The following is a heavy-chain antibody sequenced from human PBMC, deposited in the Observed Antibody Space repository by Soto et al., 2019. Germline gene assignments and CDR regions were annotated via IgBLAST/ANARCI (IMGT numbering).Heavy chain of an antibody. J-gene: IGHJ4*02. V-gene: IGHV4-59*08. CDR1: GDSMGSYR. D-gene: IGHD4-4*01. CDR2: VFHRGST. CDR3: AGGRDYSNLLQYVPLEY. Sequence: PSETLSLTCTVSGDSMGSYRWSWIRHPPQKGLEGIGYVFHRGSTNYNPSLKSRDTISVDTSKNHLSLLLTSSTAADAAVYFCAGGRDYSNLLQYVPLEYWGQGALVTVS.